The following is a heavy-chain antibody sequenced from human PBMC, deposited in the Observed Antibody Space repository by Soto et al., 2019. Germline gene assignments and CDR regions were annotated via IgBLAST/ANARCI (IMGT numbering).Heavy chain of an antibody. CDR2: ISAYSGNT. D-gene: IGHD3-10*01. V-gene: IGHV1-18*01. CDR3: ARSMVRGINYFDY. Sequence: QVQLVQSGAELKKPGASVKVSCKASGYMFTTFDITWVRQAPGQGLEWMGGISAYSGNTDYAQKLQGRVTMTTDTSTSTAYMELRSLRSDDTAVYYCARSMVRGINYFDYWGQGTLVIVSS. CDR1: GYMFTTFD. J-gene: IGHJ4*02.